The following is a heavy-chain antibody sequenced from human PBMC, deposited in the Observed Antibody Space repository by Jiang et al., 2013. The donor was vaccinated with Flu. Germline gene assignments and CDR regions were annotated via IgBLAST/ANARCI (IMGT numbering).Heavy chain of an antibody. CDR1: GGSFSGYY. Sequence: KPSETLSLTCAVYGGSFSGYYWSWIRQPPGKGLEWIGEINHSGSTNYNPSLKSRVTISVDTSKNQFSLKLSSVTAADTAVYYCARGPLDYYDFWSGYRRDFDYWGQGTLVTVSS. CDR2: INHSGST. V-gene: IGHV4-34*01. CDR3: ARGPLDYYDFWSGYRRDFDY. D-gene: IGHD3-3*01. J-gene: IGHJ4*02.